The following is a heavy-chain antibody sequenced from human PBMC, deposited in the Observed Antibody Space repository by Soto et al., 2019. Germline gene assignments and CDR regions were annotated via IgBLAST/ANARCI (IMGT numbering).Heavy chain of an antibody. CDR3: ARGYPYYHYMDV. Sequence: SETLSLTCAVYGGSFSGYYWSWIRQPPGKGLEWIGEINHSGSTNYNPSLKSRVTISVDTSKNQFSLKLSSVTAADTAVYYCARGYPYYHYMDVWGKGTTVTVSS. J-gene: IGHJ6*03. CDR1: GGSFSGYY. CDR2: INHSGST. V-gene: IGHV4-34*01.